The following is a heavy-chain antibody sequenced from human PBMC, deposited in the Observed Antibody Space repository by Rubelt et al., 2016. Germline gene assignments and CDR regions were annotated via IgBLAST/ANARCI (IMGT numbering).Heavy chain of an antibody. J-gene: IGHJ6*02. CDR3: ARQKRYYYYGMDV. CDR2: VDHGGST. D-gene: IGHD1-1*01. Sequence: QVQLQQWGAGLLKPSETLSLTCAVYGESFSGYYWTWIRQSPGMGLEWIGKVDHGGSTKYNPSLKSRVTITVDTSQTPFSLGLSSVTAADTAVYYCARQKRYYYYGMDVWGQGTTVTVSS. CDR1: GESFSGYY. V-gene: IGHV4-34*01.